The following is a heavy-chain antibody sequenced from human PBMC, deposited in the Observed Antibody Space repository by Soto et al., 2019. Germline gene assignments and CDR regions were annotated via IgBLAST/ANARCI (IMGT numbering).Heavy chain of an antibody. CDR3: ARTSYDSSGTAADP. V-gene: IGHV4-31*03. J-gene: IGHJ5*02. CDR2: IYYSGST. D-gene: IGHD3-22*01. Sequence: QVQLQESGPGLVKPSQTLSLTCTVSGGSISSGGYYWSWIRQHPGKGLEWIGYIYYSGSTYYNPSLKSRFTISVDTSKIQFSLKLSSVTAADTAVYYCARTSYDSSGTAADPWCQGTLVTVSS. CDR1: GGSISSGGYY.